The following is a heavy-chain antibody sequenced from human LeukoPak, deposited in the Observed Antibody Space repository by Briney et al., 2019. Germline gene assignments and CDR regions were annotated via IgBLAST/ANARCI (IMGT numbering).Heavy chain of an antibody. CDR2: ITYNGAAT. CDR1: GFSFGGYA. CDR3: AKDGLYFDGSTHIYYFDS. J-gene: IGHJ4*02. Sequence: PGGSLRLSCAASGFSFGGYAMTWVRQAPGKGLEWVSSITYNGAATYYLDSVKARFTISRDNSRSTLYLQMDSLTADDTALYYCAKDGLYFDGSTHIYYFDSWGQGTLVAVSS. V-gene: IGHV3-23*01. D-gene: IGHD3-9*01.